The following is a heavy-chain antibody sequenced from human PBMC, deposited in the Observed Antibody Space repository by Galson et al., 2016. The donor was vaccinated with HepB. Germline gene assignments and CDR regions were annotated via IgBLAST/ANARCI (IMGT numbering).Heavy chain of an antibody. J-gene: IGHJ6*02. CDR1: GDSVSSNSAT. V-gene: IGHV6-1*01. CDR3: ARGQFGNYYHAMDV. Sequence: CAISGDSVSSNSATWNWIRQSPSRGLEWLGRTYYRSTWYNDYAVSVKSRITINPDTSKKQFSLQLNSVTPEDTAVYYCARGQFGNYYHAMDVWGQGTTVTVSS. D-gene: IGHD3-10*01. CDR2: TYYRSTWYN.